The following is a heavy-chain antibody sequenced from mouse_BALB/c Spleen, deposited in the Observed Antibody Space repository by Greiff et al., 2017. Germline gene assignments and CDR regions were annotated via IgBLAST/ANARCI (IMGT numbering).Heavy chain of an antibody. V-gene: IGHV5-15*02. CDR1: GFSFSDYG. Sequence: EVQLVESGGGLVQPGGSRKLSCAASGFSFSDYGMAWVRQAPGKGPEWVAFISNLAYSIYYADTVTGRFTISRENAKNTLYLEMSSLRSEDTAMYYWARDRGNYGEFDYWGQGTTLTVSS. J-gene: IGHJ2*01. D-gene: IGHD2-1*01. CDR2: ISNLAYSI. CDR3: ARDRGNYGEFDY.